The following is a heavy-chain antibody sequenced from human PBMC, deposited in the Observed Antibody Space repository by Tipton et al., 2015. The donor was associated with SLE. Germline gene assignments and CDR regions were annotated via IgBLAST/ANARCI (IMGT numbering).Heavy chain of an antibody. J-gene: IGHJ4*02. CDR1: GGSISSSSHY. V-gene: IGHV4-39*01. Sequence: TLSLTCTVSGGSISSSSHYWGWIRQPPGKGLEWVGSIYNSGATYYNPSLKSRLTISVDTSKNQFSLNLSSVTAADTAMYFCARFSYYYDSSAPIDYWGQGTLVTVSS. CDR3: ARFSYYYDSSAPIDY. D-gene: IGHD3-22*01. CDR2: IYNSGAT.